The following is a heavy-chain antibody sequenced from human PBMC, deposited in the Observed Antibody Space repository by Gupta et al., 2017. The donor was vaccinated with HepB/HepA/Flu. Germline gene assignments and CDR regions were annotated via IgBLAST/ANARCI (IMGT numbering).Heavy chain of an antibody. CDR3: ARGRGWNYFHPPYFDY. CDR2: INHSGST. Sequence: QVQLQQWGAGLLKPSETLSLTCAVYGGSFSGYYWSWIRQPPGKGLEWIGEINHSGSTNYNPSLKSRVTISVDTSKNQFSLKLSSVTAADTAVYYCARGRGWNYFHPPYFDYWGQGTLVTVSS. J-gene: IGHJ4*02. D-gene: IGHD1-7*01. V-gene: IGHV4-34*01. CDR1: GGSFSGYY.